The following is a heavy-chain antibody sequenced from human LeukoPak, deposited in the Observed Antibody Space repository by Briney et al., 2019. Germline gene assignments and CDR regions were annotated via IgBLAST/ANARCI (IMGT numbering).Heavy chain of an antibody. Sequence: PSQTLSLTCTVSGGSISSGSYYWSWIRQPAGKGLEWIGRIYTSGSTNYNPSLKSRVTISVDTSKNQFSLKLSSVTAADTAVYNCARVGGSAYPSTGFDFWGQGTLVTVSS. CDR1: GGSISSGSYY. V-gene: IGHV4-61*02. J-gene: IGHJ5*01. CDR3: ARVGGSAYPSTGFDF. D-gene: IGHD3-16*01. CDR2: IYTSGST.